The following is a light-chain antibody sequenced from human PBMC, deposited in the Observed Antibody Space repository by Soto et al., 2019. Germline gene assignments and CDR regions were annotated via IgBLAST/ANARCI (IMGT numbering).Light chain of an antibody. CDR3: QQRSNWPPS. Sequence: EIVLTQSPATLSLSPGERATLSCRASQSVSSYLAWYQQKPGQAPRLLIYDASNRGTGIPARFSGSGSGTDFPLTISSLEPEDFAVYHCQQRSNWPPSFGPGKKVDIK. J-gene: IGKJ3*01. CDR1: QSVSSY. CDR2: DAS. V-gene: IGKV3-11*01.